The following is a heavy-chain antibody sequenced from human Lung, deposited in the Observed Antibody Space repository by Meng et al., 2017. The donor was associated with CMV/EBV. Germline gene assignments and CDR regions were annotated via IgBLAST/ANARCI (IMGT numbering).Heavy chain of an antibody. J-gene: IGHJ4*02. CDR3: ARVAPSGYRYFDY. Sequence: QVQLVQSGSELKKPGASVTVSLKASRYPFINYAMNWVRQAPGQGLEWMGWINTNTGNPTYAQGFTRRFVFSLDTSFRTAYLQISSLKAEDTAVYYCARVAPSGYRYFDYWGQGTLVTVSS. CDR1: RYPFINYA. D-gene: IGHD3-3*01. CDR2: INTNTGNP. V-gene: IGHV7-4-1*02.